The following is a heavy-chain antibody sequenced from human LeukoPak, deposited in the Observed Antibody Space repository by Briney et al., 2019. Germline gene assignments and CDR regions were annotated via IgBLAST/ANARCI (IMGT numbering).Heavy chain of an antibody. CDR1: GGSFSGYY. CDR2: INHSGSS. Sequence: SETLSLTCAVYGGSFSGYYWSWIRQPPGKGLEWIGEINHSGSSNYNPSLKSRVTISVDTSKNQFPLKLSSVTAADTAVYYCARVARYYYYGMDVWGQGTTVTVSS. V-gene: IGHV4-34*01. CDR3: ARVARYYYYGMDV. J-gene: IGHJ6*02.